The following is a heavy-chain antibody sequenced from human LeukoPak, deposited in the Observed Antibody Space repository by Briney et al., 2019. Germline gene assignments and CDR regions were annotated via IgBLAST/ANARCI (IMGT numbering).Heavy chain of an antibody. V-gene: IGHV3-48*01. CDR1: GFTFSSYS. CDR2: ISSSSSTI. J-gene: IGHJ4*02. Sequence: GGSLRLSCAASGFTFSSYSMNWVRQAPGKGLEWVSYISSSSSTIYYADSVKGRFTISRDNAKNSLYLQMNSLRAEDTAVYYCARGTLGYFDYWGQGTLVTVSS. D-gene: IGHD6-13*01. CDR3: ARGTLGYFDY.